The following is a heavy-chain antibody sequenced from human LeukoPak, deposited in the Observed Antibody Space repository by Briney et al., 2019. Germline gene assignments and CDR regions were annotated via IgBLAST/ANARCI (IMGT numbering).Heavy chain of an antibody. J-gene: IGHJ4*02. V-gene: IGHV1-18*01. CDR2: ITTYNGNT. CDR1: GYTFTSYP. D-gene: IGHD4-17*01. CDR3: ARGYDYGDYVGDFDY. Sequence: GASVKVSFKASGYTFTSYPISWVRQAPGQGLEWMGWITTYNGNTKYAQKLQGRVTMTTDTSTSTVYMALRGLRSDDTAVYYCARGYDYGDYVGDFDYWGQGTLVTVSS.